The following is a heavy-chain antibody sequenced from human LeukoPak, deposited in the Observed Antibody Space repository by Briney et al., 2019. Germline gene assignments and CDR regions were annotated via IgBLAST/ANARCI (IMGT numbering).Heavy chain of an antibody. J-gene: IGHJ5*02. V-gene: IGHV4-39*07. CDR1: GYSFNSSSYY. CDR2: IYYTGST. Sequence: SETLSLTCSVSGYSFNSSSYYWGWLRQPPGKGLEWIGTIYYTGSTYYRPSLKSRVSMSVDRSKNQFSLTLSFVTAADTAVYYCARAEYSSSWYLSWGQGTLVTVSS. D-gene: IGHD6-13*01. CDR3: ARAEYSSSWYLS.